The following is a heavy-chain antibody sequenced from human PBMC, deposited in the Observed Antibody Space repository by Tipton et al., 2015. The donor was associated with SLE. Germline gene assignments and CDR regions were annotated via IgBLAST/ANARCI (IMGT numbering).Heavy chain of an antibody. CDR2: IYYSGST. D-gene: IGHD1-26*01. CDR1: GGSISSFY. J-gene: IGHJ3*02. V-gene: IGHV4-59*01. CDR3: AREGGGSYFDGAFDI. Sequence: TLSLTCTVSGGSISSFYWSWIRQPPGKGLEWIGYIYYSGSTNYNPSLKSRVTISVDTSKNQFSLRLNSVTAADTAVYYCAREGGGSYFDGAFDIWGQGTMVTVSS.